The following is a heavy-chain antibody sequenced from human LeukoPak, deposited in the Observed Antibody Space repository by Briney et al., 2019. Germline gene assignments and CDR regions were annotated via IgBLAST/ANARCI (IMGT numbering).Heavy chain of an antibody. J-gene: IGHJ6*03. CDR1: GFTFSSYT. V-gene: IGHV3-21*01. CDR2: ISSSSSYI. Sequence: GGSLRLSCAASGFTFSSYTMNWVRQAPGKGLEWVSSISSSSSYIYYADSVKGRFTTSRDNAKNSLYMQMNSLRAEDTAVYYCARDPRSSSWRDYYHYMDVWGTGTTVTVSS. CDR3: ARDPRSSSWRDYYHYMDV. D-gene: IGHD6-13*01.